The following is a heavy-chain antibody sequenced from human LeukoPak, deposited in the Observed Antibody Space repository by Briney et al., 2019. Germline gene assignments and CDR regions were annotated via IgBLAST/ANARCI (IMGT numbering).Heavy chain of an antibody. V-gene: IGHV4-39*01. Sequence: SETLSLTCTVSGGSISSSSYYWGWIRQPPGKGLEWIGSIYYSGSTYYNPSLKSRVTISVDTSKNQFSLKLSSVTAADTAVYYCARLGLHYYGSGSYYTPRRSGPWGQGTLVTVSS. J-gene: IGHJ5*02. CDR1: GGSISSSSYY. CDR2: IYYSGST. D-gene: IGHD3-10*01. CDR3: ARLGLHYYGSGSYYTPRRSGP.